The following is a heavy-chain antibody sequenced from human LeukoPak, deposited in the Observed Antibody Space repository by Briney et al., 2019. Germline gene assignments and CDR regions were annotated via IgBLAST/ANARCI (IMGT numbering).Heavy chain of an antibody. D-gene: IGHD3-10*01. CDR1: GFTFSSHG. CDR3: VRDRLNYASGYFDY. J-gene: IGHJ4*02. CDR2: ISGSGENT. Sequence: PGGSLRLSCAASGFTFSSHGMSWVRQAPAQGLEWVSGISGSGENTYNADSVKGRFTISRDNSRRTLYLQMSNLRVEDTAVYYCVRDRLNYASGYFDYWGQGTLVTVSS. V-gene: IGHV3-23*01.